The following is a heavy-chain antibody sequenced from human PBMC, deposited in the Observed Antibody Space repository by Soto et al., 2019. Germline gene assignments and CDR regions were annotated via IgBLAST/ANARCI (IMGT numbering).Heavy chain of an antibody. J-gene: IGHJ4*02. CDR2: IYPGDSDT. CDR1: GYRFSTYW. CDR3: ARLGGIVDTGTWIQ. D-gene: IGHD1-26*01. Sequence: GESLKISCKASGYRFSTYWIGWVRQRPGKGPEWMAIIYPGDSDTRENPSFQGQVTISADKSSNTVHLQWRSLKASDTAIYYCARLGGIVDTGTWIQWGQGAPVTV. V-gene: IGHV5-51*01.